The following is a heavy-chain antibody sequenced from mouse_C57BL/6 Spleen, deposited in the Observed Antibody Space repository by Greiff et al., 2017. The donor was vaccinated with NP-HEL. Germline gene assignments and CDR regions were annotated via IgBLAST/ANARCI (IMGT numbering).Heavy chain of an antibody. V-gene: IGHV1-42*01. J-gene: IGHJ3*01. CDR1: GYSFTGYY. Sequence: VQLQQSGPELVKPGASVKISCKASGYSFTGYYMNWVKQSPEKSLEWIGEINPSTGGTTYNQKFKAKATLTVDKSSSTAYMQLKSLTSEDSAVYYCASPYAPFAYWGQGTLVTVSA. CDR3: ASPYAPFAY. CDR2: INPSTGGT. D-gene: IGHD6-5*01.